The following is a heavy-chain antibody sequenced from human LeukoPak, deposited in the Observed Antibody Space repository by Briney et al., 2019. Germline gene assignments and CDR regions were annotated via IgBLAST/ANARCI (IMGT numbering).Heavy chain of an antibody. J-gene: IGHJ4*02. V-gene: IGHV3-30*02. Sequence: GALRLSCAASGFTFSSYGMHWVRQAPGKGLEWVAFIRYDGSNKYYADSVKGRFTISRDNSKNTLYLQMNSLRAEDTAVYYCAKLDYYDSSGNYWGQGTLVTVSS. CDR1: GFTFSSYG. CDR2: IRYDGSNK. D-gene: IGHD3-22*01. CDR3: AKLDYYDSSGNY.